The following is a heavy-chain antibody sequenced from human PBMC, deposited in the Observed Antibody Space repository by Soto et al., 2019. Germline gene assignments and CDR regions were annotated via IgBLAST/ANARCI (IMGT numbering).Heavy chain of an antibody. Sequence: PGESLKISCKGSGYSFTSYWISWVRQMPGKGLEWMGRIDPSDSYTNYSPSFQGHVTISADKSISTAYLQWSSLKASDPAMYYCERRQRTTVTDRVFYFDYWGQGTLVTVSS. CDR3: ERRQRTTVTDRVFYFDY. D-gene: IGHD4-17*01. J-gene: IGHJ4*02. CDR2: IDPSDSYT. CDR1: GYSFTSYW. V-gene: IGHV5-10-1*01.